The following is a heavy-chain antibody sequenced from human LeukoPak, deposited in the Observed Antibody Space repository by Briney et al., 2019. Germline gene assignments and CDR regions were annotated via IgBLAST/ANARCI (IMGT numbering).Heavy chain of an antibody. CDR3: AKAPVGHCSGAFCYHFDS. CDR1: GFTFSTYA. V-gene: IGHV3-23*01. Sequence: GGSLRLSCAASGFTFSTYAMSWVRQTPGKGLEWVAAISGDNPGTYHANSVKGRFTISRDNSKNTLHLQMSGLRAEDTARYYCAKAPVGHCSGAFCYHFDSWGEGTLVTVSS. D-gene: IGHD2-15*01. J-gene: IGHJ4*02. CDR2: ISGDNPGT.